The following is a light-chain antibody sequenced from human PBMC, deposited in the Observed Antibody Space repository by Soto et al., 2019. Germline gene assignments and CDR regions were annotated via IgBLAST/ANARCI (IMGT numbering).Light chain of an antibody. CDR3: CSFTSSNTRV. V-gene: IGLV2-23*02. CDR2: EVN. Sequence: QSALTQPASASGSPGQSITISCTGTSSDFGNYNLVSWYQQHPGKVPKLILFEVNKRPSGVSGRFSGSKSGNTASLTISGLQAEDEADYYCCSFTSSNTRVFGTGTKVTAL. J-gene: IGLJ1*01. CDR1: SSDFGNYNL.